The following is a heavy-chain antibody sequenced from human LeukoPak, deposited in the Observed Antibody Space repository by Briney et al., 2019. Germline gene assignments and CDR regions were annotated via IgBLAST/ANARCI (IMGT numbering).Heavy chain of an antibody. Sequence: ASVKVSCTASRYPFTSSVISCLRQAPGQGLEWMGWINAYNGNTHYAQKLQGRVTMTTDTSTSTAYKERTRMRSGEPAVNYFARECILTWLDLSYWGQGTLGTVSS. J-gene: IGHJ4*02. D-gene: IGHD5-18*01. CDR3: ARECILTWLDLSY. CDR1: RYPFTSSV. CDR2: INAYNGNT. V-gene: IGHV1-18*01.